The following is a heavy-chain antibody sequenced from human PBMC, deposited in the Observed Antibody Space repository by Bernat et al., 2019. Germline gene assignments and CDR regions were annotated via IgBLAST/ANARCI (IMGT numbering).Heavy chain of an antibody. D-gene: IGHD3-16*02. J-gene: IGHJ4*02. CDR2: ITSSSTYI. V-gene: IGHV3-21*01. CDR3: VRWGHLGELSLSAY. Sequence: EVQLVESGGGLVKPGGSLRLSCAASGFTFSSNSMNWVRQAPGKGREWVSCITSSSTYIYYADSVKGRFTISRDNAKNSLYLQMNSLRADDTAMYYCVRWGHLGELSLSAYWGQGTLVTVSS. CDR1: GFTFSSNS.